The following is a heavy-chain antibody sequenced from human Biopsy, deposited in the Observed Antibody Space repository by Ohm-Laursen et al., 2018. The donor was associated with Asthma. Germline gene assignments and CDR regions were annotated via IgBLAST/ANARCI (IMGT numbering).Heavy chain of an antibody. V-gene: IGHV3-30*03. CDR1: GFTFSSYG. CDR2: ISYDGSNK. CDR3: ARESSVAGSSDFDY. J-gene: IGHJ4*02. Sequence: SLRLSCSASGFTFSSYGMHWVRQAPGKGLEWVAVISYDGSNKYYADSVKGRFTISRDNSKNTLYLQMNSLTPDDTAVYYCARESSVAGSSDFDYWGQGTLVTVSS. D-gene: IGHD6-19*01.